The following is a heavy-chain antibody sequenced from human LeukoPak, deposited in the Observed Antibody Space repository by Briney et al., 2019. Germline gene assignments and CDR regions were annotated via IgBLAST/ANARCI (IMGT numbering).Heavy chain of an antibody. Sequence: SETLSLTCIVSGGSISNSGYYWGWIRQPPGKGLEWIGSVYYSGTTYYNPSLKSRVTISVDTSKNQFSLKLSSVTAADTAVYYCARVGDWNDLVYWGQGTLVTVSS. J-gene: IGHJ4*02. CDR1: GGSISNSGYY. D-gene: IGHD1-1*01. CDR3: ARVGDWNDLVY. V-gene: IGHV4-39*07. CDR2: VYYSGTT.